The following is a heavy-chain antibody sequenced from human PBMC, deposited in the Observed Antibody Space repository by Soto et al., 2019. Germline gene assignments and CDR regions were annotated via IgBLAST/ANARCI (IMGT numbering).Heavy chain of an antibody. CDR3: ARMTTVTNDPDY. V-gene: IGHV1-46*01. J-gene: IGHJ4*02. Sequence: ASVKVSCKASGYTFTSYYMHWVRQAPGQGLEWMGIINPIGGSTNYAQKFQGRVTMTRDTSTSTVYMELRSLRSEDTAVYDCARMTTVTNDPDYWGQGTLVTVSS. CDR2: INPIGGST. D-gene: IGHD4-17*01. CDR1: GYTFTSYY.